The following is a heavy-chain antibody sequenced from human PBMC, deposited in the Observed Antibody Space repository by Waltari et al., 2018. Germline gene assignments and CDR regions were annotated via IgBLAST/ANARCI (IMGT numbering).Heavy chain of an antibody. D-gene: IGHD3-3*01. CDR2: IKEDGSEK. Sequence: EVQLVESGGGLVQPGGSLRLSCAASEFTFAYYWVTWVRQAPGKGLEWVANIKEDGSEKYYVDSVEGRFTISRDNAKNSLYLQMSSLRVEDTAVYYCATQSWSNFEYWGQGTLVTVSS. J-gene: IGHJ4*02. CDR1: EFTFAYYW. V-gene: IGHV3-7*01. CDR3: ATQSWSNFEY.